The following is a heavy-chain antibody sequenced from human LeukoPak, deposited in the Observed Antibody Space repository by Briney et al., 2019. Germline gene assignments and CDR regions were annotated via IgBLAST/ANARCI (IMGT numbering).Heavy chain of an antibody. V-gene: IGHV4-34*01. J-gene: IGHJ5*02. CDR2: INHSGST. Sequence: SETLSLTCAVYGGSFSGYYWSWIRQPPGKGLEWIGEINHSGSTNYNPSLKSRVTISVDTSKNQFSLKLSSVTAADTAVYYCARAGYCSGGSCYVSLGTRYNWFDPWGQGTLVTVSS. CDR3: ARAGYCSGGSCYVSLGTRYNWFDP. D-gene: IGHD2-15*01. CDR1: GGSFSGYY.